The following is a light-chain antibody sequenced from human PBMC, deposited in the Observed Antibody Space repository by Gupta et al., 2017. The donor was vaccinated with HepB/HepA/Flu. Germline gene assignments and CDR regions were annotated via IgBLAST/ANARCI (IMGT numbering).Light chain of an antibody. CDR2: GAS. CDR1: QSVSNNY. CDR3: QQYGSSPCT. V-gene: IGKV3-20*01. Sequence: EIVLTQSPGTLSLSPGERATLSCRASQSVSNNYLARYQQKPGQAPRLLIYGASSRATGIPDRFSGSGSGTDFTLTISRLEPEDFAVYYCQQYGSSPCTFGQGTRLEIK. J-gene: IGKJ5*01.